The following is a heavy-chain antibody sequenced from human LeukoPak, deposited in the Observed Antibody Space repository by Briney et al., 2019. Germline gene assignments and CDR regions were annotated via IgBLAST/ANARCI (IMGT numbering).Heavy chain of an antibody. CDR1: GFTFSSYA. V-gene: IGHV3-23*01. Sequence: GGSLRLSCAASGFTFSSYAMSWVRQAPGKGPEWVSPISGSGSSTYYADSVKGRFTISRDNSKNTLYLQMNSLRAEDTAVYYCAKGVAVASPYYFDYWGQGTLVTVFS. D-gene: IGHD6-19*01. CDR2: ISGSGSST. J-gene: IGHJ4*02. CDR3: AKGVAVASPYYFDY.